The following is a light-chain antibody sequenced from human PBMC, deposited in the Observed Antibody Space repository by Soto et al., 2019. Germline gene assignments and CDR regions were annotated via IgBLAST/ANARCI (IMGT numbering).Light chain of an antibody. J-gene: IGKJ3*01. CDR3: QQYNNWPLT. Sequence: EIVMTQSPATLSVSPGERVTLSCRASQSVGSNLAWYQQKPGQAPRLLIYGASSRPTGIPARFSGSESGTEFTLTISSLQSEDFAVYYCQQYNNWPLTFGPGTKVDIK. CDR2: GAS. CDR1: QSVGSN. V-gene: IGKV3-15*01.